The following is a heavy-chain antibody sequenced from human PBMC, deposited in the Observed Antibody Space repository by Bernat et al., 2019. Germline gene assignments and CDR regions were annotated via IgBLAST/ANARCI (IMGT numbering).Heavy chain of an antibody. D-gene: IGHD1-26*01. V-gene: IGHV3-66*01. Sequence: EVQLVESGGGLVQPGGSLRLSCAASGFTVSTNYMSWVRQAPGKGLEWVSVIYSGGSAYYADSVKGRFTISRDNSKNTLYLQTNSLRAEDTAVYYCARGEGGTYFFVYWGQGTLVTVSS. CDR2: IYSGGSA. CDR1: GFTVSTNY. CDR3: ARGEGGTYFFVY. J-gene: IGHJ4*02.